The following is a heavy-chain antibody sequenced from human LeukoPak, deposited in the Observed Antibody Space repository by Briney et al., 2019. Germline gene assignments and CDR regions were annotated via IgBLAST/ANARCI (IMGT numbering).Heavy chain of an antibody. D-gene: IGHD5-12*01. Sequence: GASVKVSCKASGYTFTSYGISWVRQAPGQGLEWMGWISAYNGNTNYAQKLQGRVTMTTDTSTSTAYMELRSLRSDDTAVYYCARGCGREARGYSGYDGGGYFDYWGQGTLVTVSS. V-gene: IGHV1-18*01. CDR3: ARGCGREARGYSGYDGGGYFDY. CDR1: GYTFTSYG. CDR2: ISAYNGNT. J-gene: IGHJ4*02.